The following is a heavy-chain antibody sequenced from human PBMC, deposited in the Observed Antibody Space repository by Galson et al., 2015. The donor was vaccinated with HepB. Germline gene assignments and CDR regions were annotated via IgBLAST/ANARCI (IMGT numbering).Heavy chain of an antibody. Sequence: LEWLALIYRDDDKQYSPSLKSRLTITKDTSKNQVVLTMTNVDPVDTATYYCARRDRYNGDVALFDFWGQGTLVTVSS. CDR2: IYRDDDK. CDR3: ARRDRYNGDVALFDF. J-gene: IGHJ4*02. D-gene: IGHD1-26*01. V-gene: IGHV2-5*02.